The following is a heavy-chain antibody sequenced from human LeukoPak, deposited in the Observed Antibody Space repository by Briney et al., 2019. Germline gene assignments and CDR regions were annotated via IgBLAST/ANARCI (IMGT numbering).Heavy chain of an antibody. Sequence: SVKVSCKASGGTFSSYAISWVRQAPGQGLEWMRGIIPIFGTANYAQKFQGRVTITADESTSTAYMELSSLRSEDTAVYYCARGYCSGGSCYREEYYFDYWGQGTLVTVSS. CDR1: GGTFSSYA. V-gene: IGHV1-69*13. CDR2: IIPIFGTA. D-gene: IGHD2-15*01. J-gene: IGHJ4*02. CDR3: ARGYCSGGSCYREEYYFDY.